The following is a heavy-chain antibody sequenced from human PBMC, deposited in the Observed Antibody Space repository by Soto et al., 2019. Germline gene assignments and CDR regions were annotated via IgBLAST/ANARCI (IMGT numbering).Heavy chain of an antibody. Sequence: SVKVSCKASGGTFSSHTISWVRQAPGQGLEWMGRIIPILGIANYAQKFQGRVTITADKSTSTAYMELSSLRSEDTAVYYCARGRGYCSSTSRYSDYWGQGTLVTVSS. J-gene: IGHJ4*02. CDR3: ARGRGYCSSTSRYSDY. CDR2: IIPILGIA. V-gene: IGHV1-69*02. CDR1: GGTFSSHT. D-gene: IGHD2-2*03.